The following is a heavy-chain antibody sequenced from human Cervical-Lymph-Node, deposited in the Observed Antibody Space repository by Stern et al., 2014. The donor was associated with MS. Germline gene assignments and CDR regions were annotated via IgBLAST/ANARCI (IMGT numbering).Heavy chain of an antibody. V-gene: IGHV3-11*01. CDR2: ISSSGSTI. CDR3: AREAVAGDFDY. CDR1: GFTFSDYY. J-gene: IGHJ4*02. D-gene: IGHD6-19*01. Sequence: VQLVESGGGLVKPGGSLRPSCAASGFTFSDYYMSGIPKVPGKGLEWVSYISSSGSTIYYADSVKGRFTISRDNAKNSLYLQMNSLRAEDTAVYYCAREAVAGDFDYWGQGTLVTVSS.